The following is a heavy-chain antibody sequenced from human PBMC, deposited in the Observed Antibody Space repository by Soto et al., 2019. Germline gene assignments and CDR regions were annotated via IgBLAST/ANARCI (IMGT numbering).Heavy chain of an antibody. CDR1: GFTFSSYA. Sequence: GESLKISCAASGFTFSSYAMSWVRQAPGKGLEWVSAISGSGGSTYYADSVKGRFTISRDNSKNTLYLQMNSLRAEDTAVYYCANSHDSSGYYFDYWGQGTLVTVSS. J-gene: IGHJ4*02. V-gene: IGHV3-23*01. CDR3: ANSHDSSGYYFDY. D-gene: IGHD3-22*01. CDR2: ISGSGGST.